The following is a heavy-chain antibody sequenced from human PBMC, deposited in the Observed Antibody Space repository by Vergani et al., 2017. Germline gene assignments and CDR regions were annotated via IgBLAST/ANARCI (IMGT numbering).Heavy chain of an antibody. V-gene: IGHV3-9*01. D-gene: IGHD1-26*01. CDR3: AKDTNPQVGHQARGAFDI. CDR2: ISWNSDSI. CDR1: GFTFDDYA. J-gene: IGHJ3*02. Sequence: EVQLVESGGGLVQPGRSLRLSCAASGFTFDDYAMHWVRQAPGKGLEWVSGISWNSDSIGYADSVKGRFTISRDNAKNSLYLQMNSLRAEDTALYYCAKDTNPQVGHQARGAFDIWGQGTMVTVSS.